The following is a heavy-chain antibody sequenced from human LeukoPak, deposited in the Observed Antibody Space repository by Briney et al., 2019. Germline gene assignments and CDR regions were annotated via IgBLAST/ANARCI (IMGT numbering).Heavy chain of an antibody. CDR1: GYTFNNCG. CDR3: SRDKASGPNYFDY. V-gene: IGHV1-18*01. Sequence: ASVKVSCKASGYTFNNCGISWVRQAPGQGLEWMGWISAYNGATSYAQNVKGRVTLTTDTSTNTAYMELRSLRSDDSAVYYCSRDKASGPNYFDYWGQGTLVTVSS. D-gene: IGHD2-8*02. J-gene: IGHJ4*02. CDR2: ISAYNGAT.